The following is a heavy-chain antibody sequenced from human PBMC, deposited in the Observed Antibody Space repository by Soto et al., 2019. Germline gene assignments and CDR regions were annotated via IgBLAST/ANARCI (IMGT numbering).Heavy chain of an antibody. CDR1: GGTFSSYA. V-gene: IGHV1-69*01. CDR3: AGTWYSSSWSYYYYGMDV. Sequence: QVQLVQSGAEVKKPGSSVKVSCKASGGTFSSYAISWVRQAPGQGLEWMGGIIPIFGTANYAQKFQGRVTITADESTSTAYMELSSLRSEDTAVYYCAGTWYSSSWSYYYYGMDVWGQGTTVTVSS. CDR2: IIPIFGTA. J-gene: IGHJ6*02. D-gene: IGHD6-13*01.